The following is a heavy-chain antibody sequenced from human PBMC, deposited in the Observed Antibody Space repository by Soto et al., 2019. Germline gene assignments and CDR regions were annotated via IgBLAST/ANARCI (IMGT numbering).Heavy chain of an antibody. CDR3: AREKGYISGPKNFDY. D-gene: IGHD5-12*01. V-gene: IGHV4-30-4*01. J-gene: IGHJ4*02. Sequence: QVHLEESGPGLVKPSQTLSLTCTVSGASISSGDYFWSWIRQSPGKGLEWIGYIYGSGSSYYNPSLKSRVTMSVDTSKNQFSLKLRSVTAADTAVYYCAREKGYISGPKNFDYWGQGTLVTVSS. CDR2: IYGSGSS. CDR1: GASISSGDYF.